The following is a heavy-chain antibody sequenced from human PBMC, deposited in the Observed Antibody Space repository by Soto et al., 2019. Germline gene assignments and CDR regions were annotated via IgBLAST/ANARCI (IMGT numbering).Heavy chain of an antibody. D-gene: IGHD6-19*01. CDR2: INSDGSST. J-gene: IGHJ4*02. Sequence: EVQLVESGGGLVQPGGSLRLSCAASGFTFSSYWMHWVRQAPGKGLVWVSRINSDGSSTSYADSVKGRFTISRDNAKNTLYLEMNSLRAEDTAVYYCAVAVAGPTAIGYWGQGTLVTVSS. CDR3: AVAVAGPTAIGY. V-gene: IGHV3-74*01. CDR1: GFTFSSYW.